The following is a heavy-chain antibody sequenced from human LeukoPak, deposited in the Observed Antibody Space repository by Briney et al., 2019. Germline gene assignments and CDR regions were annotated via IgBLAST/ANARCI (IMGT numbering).Heavy chain of an antibody. CDR3: ARSPLSSSGWYRADY. CDR1: GGSIRMYY. CDR2: IDSSGSS. Sequence: SETLSLTCTVPGGSIRMYYWNWIRQPAGKGLEWIGRIDSSGSSTYSPSLGSRVTMSVDSSKSQISLNLNSVTAADTAMYYCARSPLSSSGWYRADYWGQGTLVTVSS. J-gene: IGHJ4*02. V-gene: IGHV4-4*07. D-gene: IGHD6-19*01.